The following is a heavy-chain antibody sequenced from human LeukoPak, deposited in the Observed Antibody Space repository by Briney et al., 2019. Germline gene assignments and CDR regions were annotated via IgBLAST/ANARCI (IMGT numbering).Heavy chain of an antibody. CDR3: ARDVSFALGGAITTVNWFDP. V-gene: IGHV7-4-1*02. J-gene: IGHJ5*02. CDR2: INTNTGNP. Sequence: ASVKVSCKASGYTFTSYAMNWVRQAPGQGLEWMGWINTNTGNPTYAQGFTGRFVFSLDTSVSTAYLQISSLKAEDTAVYYCARDVSFALGGAITTVNWFDPWGQGPLVTVSS. CDR1: GYTFTSYA. D-gene: IGHD3-16*01.